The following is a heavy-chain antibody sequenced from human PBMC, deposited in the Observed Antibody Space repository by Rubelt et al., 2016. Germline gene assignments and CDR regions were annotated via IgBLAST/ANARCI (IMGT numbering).Heavy chain of an antibody. D-gene: IGHD3-22*01. Sequence: QVQLVQSGAEVKKPGASVKVSCKASGYTFTSYYMHWVRQAPGQGLEWMGIINPTGGSTGYAEKFKGRSTMTRDTSTSTVYMGLSSLRSEDTAVYYWARANSGSGYFGIDYWGQGTLVTVSS. CDR3: ARANSGSGYFGIDY. CDR1: GYTFTSYY. V-gene: IGHV1-46*01. CDR2: INPTGGST. J-gene: IGHJ4*02.